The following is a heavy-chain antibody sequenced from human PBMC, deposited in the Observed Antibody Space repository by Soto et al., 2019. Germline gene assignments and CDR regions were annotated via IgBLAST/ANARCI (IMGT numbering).Heavy chain of an antibody. CDR1: GDSFNNDG. J-gene: IGHJ6*02. D-gene: IGHD3-10*01. CDR3: ARGALSDGDNYFALDV. Sequence: SVKVSCKASGDSFNNDGVNWVRQAPGQGLEWVGGIIPHFGPAKYPQKFQGRATITADTPTNTVFMELLSLTSDDTARYYCARGALSDGDNYFALDVLGQWTSLTVSS. CDR2: IIPHFGPA. V-gene: IGHV1-69*06.